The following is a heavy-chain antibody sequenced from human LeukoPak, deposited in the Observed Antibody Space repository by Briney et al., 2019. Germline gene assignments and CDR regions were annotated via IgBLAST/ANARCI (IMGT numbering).Heavy chain of an antibody. J-gene: IGHJ3*02. CDR3: ARPVGIGGATLLDAFDI. Sequence: PGGSLRLSCAASGFTFTNAWMNWVRQAPGKGLEWVSSISSSSSYIYYADSVKSRFTISRDNAKNSLYLQMNSLRAEDTAVYYCARPVGIGGATLLDAFDIWGQGTMVTVSS. D-gene: IGHD1-26*01. CDR1: GFTFTNAW. CDR2: ISSSSSYI. V-gene: IGHV3-21*01.